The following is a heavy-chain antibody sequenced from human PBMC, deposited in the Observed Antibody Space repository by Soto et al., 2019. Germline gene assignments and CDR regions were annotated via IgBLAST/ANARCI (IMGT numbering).Heavy chain of an antibody. CDR1: GGTFSSYA. V-gene: IGHV1-69*06. CDR2: IIPIFGTA. D-gene: IGHD3-3*02. CDR3: VWGHFYPKPRAIEWAPKRRYYFDY. Sequence: SVKVSCKASGGTFSSYAISWVRQAPGQGLEWMGGIIPIFGTANYAQKFQGRVTITADKSTSTAYMELSGLRSEDTAVYYCVWGHFYPKPRAIEWAPKRRYYFDYWGQGTLVTVS. J-gene: IGHJ4*02.